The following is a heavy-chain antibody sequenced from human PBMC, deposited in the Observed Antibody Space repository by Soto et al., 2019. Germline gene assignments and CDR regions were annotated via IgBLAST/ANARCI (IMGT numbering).Heavy chain of an antibody. D-gene: IGHD3-16*02. Sequence: EVQLLESGGGLVQPGGSLRLSCAASGFTFSSYAMSWVRQAPGKGLEWVSAISGSGGSTYYADSVKGRFTISRDNSKNTLYLQMYSLRAEDTAVYYCAKAYDYVWGSYRRYFDYWGQGTLVTVSS. J-gene: IGHJ4*02. CDR3: AKAYDYVWGSYRRYFDY. CDR2: ISGSGGST. CDR1: GFTFSSYA. V-gene: IGHV3-23*01.